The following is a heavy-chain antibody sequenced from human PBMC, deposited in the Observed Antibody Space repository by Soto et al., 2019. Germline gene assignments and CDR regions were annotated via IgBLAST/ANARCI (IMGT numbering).Heavy chain of an antibody. CDR1: GFTLSTYA. D-gene: IGHD2-2*01. J-gene: IGHJ3*01. Sequence: EVQLLESGGGLVQPGGSLRLSCVASGFTLSTYAMSWVRQAPGKGLEWVSGITGSGGSTYYADSVKGRFTISRDNSKSTVSLHMNRLRGEDTAVYFCVYHRGIPSGAFDLWGQGTMVTVSS. V-gene: IGHV3-23*01. CDR3: VYHRGIPSGAFDL. CDR2: ITGSGGST.